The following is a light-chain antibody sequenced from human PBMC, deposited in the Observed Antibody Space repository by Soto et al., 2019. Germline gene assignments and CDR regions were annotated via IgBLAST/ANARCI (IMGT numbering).Light chain of an antibody. CDR2: DVS. V-gene: IGLV2-14*01. CDR3: SSYTSSGALYV. CDR1: XSDVGGYNY. J-gene: IGLJ1*01. Sequence: QSALTQPASVSXSXXXXXTXXXXXTXSDVGGYNYVSWYQQHPGKAPKLMIYDVSYRPSGVSNRFSGSKSGNTASLTISGLQAEDEADYYCSSYTSSGALYVFGTVTKVT.